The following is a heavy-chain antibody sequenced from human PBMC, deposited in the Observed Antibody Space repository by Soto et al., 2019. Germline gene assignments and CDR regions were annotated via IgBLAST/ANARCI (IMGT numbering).Heavy chain of an antibody. V-gene: IGHV3-21*04. D-gene: IGHD6-19*01. CDR1: GFTFSSYS. Sequence: PGGSLRLSCAASGFTFSSYSMNWVRQAPGKGLEWVSSISSSSSYIYYADSVKGRFTISRDNAKSSLYLQMNSLRAEDTAVYYCAKSPGIAVADWFDPWGQGTLVTVSS. J-gene: IGHJ5*02. CDR3: AKSPGIAVADWFDP. CDR2: ISSSSSYI.